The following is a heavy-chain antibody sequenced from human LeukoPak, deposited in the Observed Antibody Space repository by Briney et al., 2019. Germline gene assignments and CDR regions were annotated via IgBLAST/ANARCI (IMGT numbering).Heavy chain of an antibody. D-gene: IGHD1-1*01. CDR1: GDSISTYY. Sequence: SETLSLTCTVSGDSISTYYWSWIRQPPGKGLEWIGYIYYRVTSDYNPSLKSRVTISLDKSKNHFSLNLSSVTAADSAMYYCARASHWNQLHYFDYWGQGTLVTVSS. J-gene: IGHJ4*02. CDR2: IYYRVTS. CDR3: ARASHWNQLHYFDY. V-gene: IGHV4-59*12.